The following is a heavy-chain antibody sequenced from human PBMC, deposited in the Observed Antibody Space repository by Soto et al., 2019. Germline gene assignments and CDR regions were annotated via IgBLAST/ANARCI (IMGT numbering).Heavy chain of an antibody. V-gene: IGHV4-34*01. J-gene: IGHJ5*02. CDR2: INHSGST. Sequence: PSETLSLTCAVYGGSFSGYYWSWIRQPPGKGLEWIGEINHSGSTNYNPSLKSRVTISVDTSKNQFSLKLSPVTAADTAVYYCVRAGIAAAGTRYWFDPWGQGTLVTVSS. CDR3: VRAGIAAAGTRYWFDP. D-gene: IGHD6-13*01. CDR1: GGSFSGYY.